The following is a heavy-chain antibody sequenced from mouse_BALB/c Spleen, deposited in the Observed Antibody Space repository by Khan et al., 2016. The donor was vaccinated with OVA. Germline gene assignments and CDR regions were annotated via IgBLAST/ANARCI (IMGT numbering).Heavy chain of an antibody. CDR3: ARAGWDVFAY. D-gene: IGHD4-1*01. CDR1: GYTSTDYV. V-gene: IGHV1-77*01. CDR2: IYPGSDST. Sequence: QVQLQQSGPELVKPGASVKMSCKASGYTSTDYVMNWVKQRNGQGLEWIGQIYPGSDSTYYNEKFKGKATLTADRSSSTASMQLSNLTSEDSAVYFCARAGWDVFAYGGQGTLVTVSA. J-gene: IGHJ3*01.